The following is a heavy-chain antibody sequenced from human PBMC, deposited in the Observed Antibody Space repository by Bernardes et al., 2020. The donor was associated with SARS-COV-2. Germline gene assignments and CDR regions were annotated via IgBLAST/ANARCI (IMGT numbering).Heavy chain of an antibody. J-gene: IGHJ6*02. Sequence: GGSLRLSCAASGFTFNSYAMHWVRQAPGKGLEWVAVISYDGNNKYYADSVRGRFTLSRDNSKNTLYLQMNSLRAEDTAVYYCARESIGGYYTDIHYGMDVWGQGTTVTVSS. CDR2: ISYDGNNK. D-gene: IGHD3-3*01. CDR3: ARESIGGYYTDIHYGMDV. CDR1: GFTFNSYA. V-gene: IGHV3-30-3*01.